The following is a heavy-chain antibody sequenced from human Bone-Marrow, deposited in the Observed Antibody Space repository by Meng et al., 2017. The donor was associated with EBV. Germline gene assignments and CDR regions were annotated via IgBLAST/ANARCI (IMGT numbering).Heavy chain of an antibody. V-gene: IGHV4-4*02. CDR1: GGSISSSNW. CDR3: ARILGGPGSPSDY. Sequence: QVQLQQWGAGLLKPSETLSLTCAVSGGSISSSNWWSWVRQPPGKGLEWIGEIYHSGSTNYNPSLKSRVTISVDKSKNQFSLKLSSVTAADTAVYYCARILGGPGSPSDYWGQGTLVTVSS. J-gene: IGHJ4*02. D-gene: IGHD3-16*01. CDR2: IYHSGST.